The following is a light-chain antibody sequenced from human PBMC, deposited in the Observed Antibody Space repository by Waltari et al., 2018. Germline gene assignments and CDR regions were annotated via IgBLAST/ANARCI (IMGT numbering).Light chain of an antibody. CDR3: QQRADWPLT. V-gene: IGKV3-11*01. CDR2: HAY. CDR1: QSIQRY. Sequence: EIVLTQSPATLSLSPGGRATLSCRASQSIQRYLGWYQQKPGQAPRLLIYHAYNRATGVPGRFSGRGSETDFTLTISSLEPEDSAIYYCQQRADWPLTFGGGTTVEIK. J-gene: IGKJ4*01.